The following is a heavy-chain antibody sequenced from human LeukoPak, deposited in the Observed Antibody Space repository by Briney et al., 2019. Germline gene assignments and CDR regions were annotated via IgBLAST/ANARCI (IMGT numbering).Heavy chain of an antibody. CDR2: ISSSSSTI. J-gene: IGHJ4*02. CDR1: RFTFSIFN. CDR3: ARGPSLDN. Sequence: GGSLRLSCAPSRFTFSIFNMNWVRQAPGKGLEWVSYISSSSSTIYYTDSVKGRFTISRDNAKNPLHLQLISLRDEDTAAYYCARGPSLDNWGQGALVTVSS. V-gene: IGHV3-48*02. D-gene: IGHD3-16*02.